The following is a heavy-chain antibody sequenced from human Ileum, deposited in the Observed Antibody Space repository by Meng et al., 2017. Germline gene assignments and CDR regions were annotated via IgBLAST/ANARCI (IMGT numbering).Heavy chain of an antibody. Sequence: EVQLVEAGGGVVPPRGSLRLSCAASGFTFSSHWMHWVRQAPGKGLEWVSRIRPDGSTTAFADSVEGRFTISRDNAKNTLYLQLNSLRGEDTAVYYCTRDFDSGYGLWGQGTLVTVSS. CDR3: TRDFDSGYGL. V-gene: IGHV3-74*01. CDR1: GFTFSSHW. CDR2: IRPDGSTT. J-gene: IGHJ4*02. D-gene: IGHD5-12*01.